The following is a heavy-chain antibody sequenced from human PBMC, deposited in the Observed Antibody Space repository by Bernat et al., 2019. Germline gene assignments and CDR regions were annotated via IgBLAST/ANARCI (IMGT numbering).Heavy chain of an antibody. CDR1: GFTFSSYG. D-gene: IGHD1-26*01. Sequence: QVQLVESGGGVVQPGRSLRLSCAASGFTFSSYGMHWVRQAPGKGLQWVAVISHDGSNKYYADSVKGRFTISGDNSKNTLYLQMNSLRAEDTAVYYCAKDWWELAGYFDYWGQGTLVTVSS. CDR2: ISHDGSNK. CDR3: AKDWWELAGYFDY. V-gene: IGHV3-30*18. J-gene: IGHJ4*02.